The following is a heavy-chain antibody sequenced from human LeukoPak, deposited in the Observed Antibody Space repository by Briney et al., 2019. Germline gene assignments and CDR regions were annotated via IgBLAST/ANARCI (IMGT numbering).Heavy chain of an antibody. J-gene: IGHJ4*02. CDR1: GFTFSSYW. Sequence: GGSLRLSCAASGFTFSSYWMHWVRQAPGKGLVWVSRINTDGSSTSYADSVKGRFTISRDNAKNTLYLQMNSLRAEDTAVYYCASCPGWEGSYMDTDYWGQGTLVTVSS. V-gene: IGHV3-74*01. D-gene: IGHD1-26*01. CDR3: ASCPGWEGSYMDTDY. CDR2: INTDGSST.